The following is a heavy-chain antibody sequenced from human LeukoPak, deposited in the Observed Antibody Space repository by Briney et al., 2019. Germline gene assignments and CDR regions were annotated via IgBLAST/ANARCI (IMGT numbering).Heavy chain of an antibody. J-gene: IGHJ4*02. CDR2: ISGGGGST. V-gene: IGHV3-23*01. D-gene: IGHD3-3*01. CDR1: GFTFSSYG. CDR3: AKGDEDFWSGYFHYFDY. Sequence: PGGSLRLSCAASGFTFSSYGMSWVRQAPGKGLAWVSAISGGGGSTFYADSVKGRFTISRDNSKNTLYLQMNSLRAEDTAVYYCAKGDEDFWSGYFHYFDYWGQGTLVTVSS.